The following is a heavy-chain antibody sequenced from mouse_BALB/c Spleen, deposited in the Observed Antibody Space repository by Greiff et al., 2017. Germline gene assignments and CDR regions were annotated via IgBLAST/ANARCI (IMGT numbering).Heavy chain of an antibody. CDR1: GFSLTSYG. Sequence: VKLVESGPGLVAPSQSLSITCTVSGFSLTSYGVHWVRQPPGKGLEWLGVIWAGGSTNYNSALMSRLSISKDNSKSQVFLKMNSLQTDDTAMYYCARGGLRRREYAMDYWGQGTSVTVSS. CDR2: IWAGGST. D-gene: IGHD2-4*01. CDR3: ARGGLRRREYAMDY. J-gene: IGHJ4*01. V-gene: IGHV2-9*02.